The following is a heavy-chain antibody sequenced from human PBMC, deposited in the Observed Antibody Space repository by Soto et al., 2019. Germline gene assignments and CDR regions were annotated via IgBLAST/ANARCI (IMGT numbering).Heavy chain of an antibody. CDR1: GFTFSNAW. D-gene: IGHD2-2*01. CDR3: TTARGYCSSTSCRNWFDP. V-gene: IGHV3-15*01. CDR2: IKSKTDGGTT. J-gene: IGHJ5*02. Sequence: GGSLRLSCAASGFTFSNAWMSWVRQAPGKGLEWVGRIKSKTDGGTTDYAAPVKGRFTISRDDSKNTLYLQMNSLKTEDTAVYYCTTARGYCSSTSCRNWFDPWGQGTLVTVSS.